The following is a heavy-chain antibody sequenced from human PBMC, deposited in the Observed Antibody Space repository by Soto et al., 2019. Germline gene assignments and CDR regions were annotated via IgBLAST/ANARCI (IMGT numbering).Heavy chain of an antibody. Sequence: GGSLRLSCAASGFTFDDYAMHWVRQAPGKGLEWVSGISWNSGSIGYADSVKGRFTISRDNAKNSLYLQMNSLRAEDTALYYCAKERELTGDFDYWGQGTLVTVSS. V-gene: IGHV3-9*01. CDR3: AKERELTGDFDY. CDR1: GFTFDDYA. CDR2: ISWNSGSI. J-gene: IGHJ4*02. D-gene: IGHD7-27*01.